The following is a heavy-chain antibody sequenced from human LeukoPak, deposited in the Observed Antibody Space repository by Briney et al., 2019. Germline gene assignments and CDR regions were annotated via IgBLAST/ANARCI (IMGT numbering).Heavy chain of an antibody. V-gene: IGHV3-11*01. CDR2: ISGVGDLT. CDR1: GFSFSDNY. J-gene: IGHJ4*02. D-gene: IGHD7-27*01. Sequence: GGSLRLSCAASGFSFSDNYMTWIRQAPGREREYISYISGVGDLTYYADSVKSRFTISRDNAKNSLYLQMNNLRAADTAMYYCARGHWGLDYWGQGTLVTVSS. CDR3: ARGHWGLDY.